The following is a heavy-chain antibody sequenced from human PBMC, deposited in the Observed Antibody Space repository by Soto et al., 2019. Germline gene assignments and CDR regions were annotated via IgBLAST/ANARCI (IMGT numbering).Heavy chain of an antibody. J-gene: IGHJ6*02. CDR3: ARSVDTFWSGPSNIKLQVYYGMDV. V-gene: IGHV1-69*13. CDR1: GGTFSGYA. CDR2: IIPIFGTA. Sequence: RASVKVSCKASGGTFSGYAISWVRQAPGQGLEWMGGIIPIFGTANYAQKFQGRVTITADEPTSTAYMELSSLRSEDTAVYYCARSVDTFWSGPSNIKLQVYYGMDVWGQGTTVTVSS. D-gene: IGHD3-3*01.